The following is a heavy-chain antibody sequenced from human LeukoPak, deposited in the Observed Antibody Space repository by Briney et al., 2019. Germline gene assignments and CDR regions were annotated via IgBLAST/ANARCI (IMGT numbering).Heavy chain of an antibody. CDR3: ATQQGGFDY. Sequence: SETLSLTCTVSGGSISSRSYYWSWIRQPAGKGLEWIGRIYTSGSTNYNPSLKSRVTISTDTSKNQFSLKLSSVTAADTAVYYCATQQGGFDYWGQGTLVTVSS. CDR2: IYTSGST. V-gene: IGHV4-61*02. D-gene: IGHD3-16*01. J-gene: IGHJ4*02. CDR1: GGSISSRSYY.